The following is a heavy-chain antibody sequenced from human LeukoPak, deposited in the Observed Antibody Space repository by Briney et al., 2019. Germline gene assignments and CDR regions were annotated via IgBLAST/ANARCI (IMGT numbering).Heavy chain of an antibody. J-gene: IGHJ4*02. V-gene: IGHV4-38-2*02. CDR1: GGSISSGYY. Sequence: SETLSLTCTVSGGSISSGYYWGWIRQPPGKGLEWIGSIYYSGSTYYNPSLKSRVTISVDTSKNQFSLKLSSVTAADTAVYYCAFYDTTGYYFDDSWGQGTLVTVSS. CDR3: AFYDTTGYYFDDS. D-gene: IGHD3-22*01. CDR2: IYYSGST.